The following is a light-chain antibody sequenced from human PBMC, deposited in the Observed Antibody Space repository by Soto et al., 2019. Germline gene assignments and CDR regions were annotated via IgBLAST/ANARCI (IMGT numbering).Light chain of an antibody. CDR1: QSVSSF. CDR2: DAS. V-gene: IGKV3-11*01. CDR3: QHRSNWPVT. J-gene: IGKJ4*01. Sequence: EIVLTQSPATLSLSPGERATLSCRASQSVSSFLAWYQQKPGQAPRLLIYDASNRATGIPARFSGSGSGTDFTLTISRLEPEDFAVYHCQHRSNWPVTFGGGTKVEIK.